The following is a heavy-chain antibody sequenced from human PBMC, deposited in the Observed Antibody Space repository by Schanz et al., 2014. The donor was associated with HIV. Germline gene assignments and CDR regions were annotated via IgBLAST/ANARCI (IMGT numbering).Heavy chain of an antibody. J-gene: IGHJ6*02. V-gene: IGHV4-59*01. D-gene: IGHD3-10*01. CDR2: THYRGST. CDR3: ARGQFGEWFYGMDV. Sequence: QVQLRESGPGLVKPSETLSLTCTVSGDSISSSYWIWIRQPPGKGLEWIGYTHYRGSTNYNPSLKRRGSTSVDTSKNQFSLKLSSVTAADTAVYYCARGQFGEWFYGMDVWGRGTTVIVSS. CDR1: GDSISSSY.